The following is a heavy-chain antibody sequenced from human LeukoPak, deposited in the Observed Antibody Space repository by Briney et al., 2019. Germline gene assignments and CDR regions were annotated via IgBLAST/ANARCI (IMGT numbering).Heavy chain of an antibody. Sequence: KPSETLSLTCTVSGGSISSYYWSWIRQPPGKGLEWIGYIYYSGSTNYNPSLKSRVTISVDTSKNQFSLKLSSVTAADTAVYYCARFMVRGVSFDYWGQGTLVTVSS. CDR1: GGSISSYY. D-gene: IGHD3-10*01. V-gene: IGHV4-59*08. J-gene: IGHJ4*02. CDR2: IYYSGST. CDR3: ARFMVRGVSFDY.